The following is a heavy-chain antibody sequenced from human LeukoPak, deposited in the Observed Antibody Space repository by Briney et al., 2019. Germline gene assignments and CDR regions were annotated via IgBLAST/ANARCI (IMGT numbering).Heavy chain of an antibody. CDR3: ARAHFYGSGSPPAL. Sequence: GGSLRLSCAASGFTFSSYSMNWVRQAPGKGLEWVSSISSSSSYIYYADSVKGRFTISRDNSKNTLYLQMNSLRAEDTAVYYCARAHFYGSGSPPALWGQGTLVTVSS. J-gene: IGHJ4*02. CDR1: GFTFSSYS. D-gene: IGHD3-10*01. CDR2: ISSSSSYI. V-gene: IGHV3-21*01.